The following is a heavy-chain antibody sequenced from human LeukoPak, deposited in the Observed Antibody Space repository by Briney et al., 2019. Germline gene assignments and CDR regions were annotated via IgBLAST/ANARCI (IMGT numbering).Heavy chain of an antibody. J-gene: IGHJ4*02. D-gene: IGHD3-9*01. CDR1: GFIFSSYA. CDR2: ISGSGGST. V-gene: IGHV3-23*01. CDR3: AKVCDLYYDILTGYYGGHQNSFDY. Sequence: GGSLRLSCAASGFIFSSYAMSWVRQAPGKGLEWVSAISGSGGSTYYADSVKGRFTISRDNSKNTLYLQMNSLRAEDTAVYYCAKVCDLYYDILTGYYGGHQNSFDYWGQGTLVTVSS.